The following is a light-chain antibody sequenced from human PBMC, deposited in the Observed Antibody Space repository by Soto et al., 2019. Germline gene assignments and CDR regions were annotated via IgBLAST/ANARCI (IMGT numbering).Light chain of an antibody. CDR3: QQYKNWYS. V-gene: IGKV3-15*01. CDR1: QSVSSN. J-gene: IGKJ2*03. Sequence: EIVMTQSPATLSVSPGERATLSCRASQSVSSNLAWYQQKPGQAPRLLIYGVSIRATGIPARFSGSGSGTEFTLTISGLQSEDFAVYYCQQYKNWYSLGQGTKLEIK. CDR2: GVS.